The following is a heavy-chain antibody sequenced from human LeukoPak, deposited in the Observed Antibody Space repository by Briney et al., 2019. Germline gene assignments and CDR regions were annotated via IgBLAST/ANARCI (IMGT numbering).Heavy chain of an antibody. J-gene: IGHJ4*02. Sequence: ASVKVSCKASGYTFTSYAMHWVRQAPGQGLEWMGWITPSGGTNYPQKFQGRVAITRDTSITTAYMDLSRLTSDDTAVYYCARDRYGDGFAHFGYWGQGAPVTVSS. V-gene: IGHV1-2*02. CDR1: GYTFTSYA. CDR3: ARDRYGDGFAHFGY. CDR2: ITPSGGT. D-gene: IGHD5-24*01.